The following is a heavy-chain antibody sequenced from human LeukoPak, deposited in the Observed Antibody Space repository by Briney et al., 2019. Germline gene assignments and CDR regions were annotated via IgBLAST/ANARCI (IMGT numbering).Heavy chain of an antibody. Sequence: SETLSLTCAVSGGSLSGYYWSWIRQPPGQGREWIGEINYSGSTNYNPPLKSRVTISVNTSKNQFSLNLSSVTAADTAVYSCACQYPPVGYRAWYHDYYIDYWGQGTLVTVSS. CDR1: GGSLSGYY. CDR2: INYSGST. V-gene: IGHV4-34*01. J-gene: IGHJ4*02. CDR3: ACQYPPVGYRAWYHDYYIDY. D-gene: IGHD3-10*01.